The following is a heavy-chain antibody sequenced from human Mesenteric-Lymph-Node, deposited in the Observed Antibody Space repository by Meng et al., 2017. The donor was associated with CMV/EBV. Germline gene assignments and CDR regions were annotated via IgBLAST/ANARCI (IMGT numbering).Heavy chain of an antibody. J-gene: IGHJ5*02. D-gene: IGHD6-13*01. Sequence: QLVQSRAEVVTPGASVKVSCKASGGTFSSYTISWVRQAPGQGRGWMGRIIPLLGIANYAKKFKARVTITADKSTSTAYMELSSLRSEDTAVYYCAGGIAAAGSRWFDPWGQGTLVTVSS. CDR3: AGGIAAAGSRWFDP. CDR1: GGTFSSYT. V-gene: IGHV1-69*02. CDR2: IIPLLGIA.